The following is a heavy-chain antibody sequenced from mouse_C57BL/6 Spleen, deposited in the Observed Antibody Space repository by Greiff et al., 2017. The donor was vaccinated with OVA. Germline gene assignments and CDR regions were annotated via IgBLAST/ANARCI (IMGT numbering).Heavy chain of an antibody. J-gene: IGHJ2*01. V-gene: IGHV6-6*01. CDR2: IRNKANNHAT. D-gene: IGHD2-3*01. CDR3: TGSGLLVFDY. Sequence: EVQVVESGGGLVQPGGSMKLSCAASGFTFSDAWMDWVRQSPEKGLEWVAEIRNKANNHATYYAESVKGRFTISRDDSKSSVYLQMNSLRAEDTGIYYCTGSGLLVFDYWGQGTTLTVSS. CDR1: GFTFSDAW.